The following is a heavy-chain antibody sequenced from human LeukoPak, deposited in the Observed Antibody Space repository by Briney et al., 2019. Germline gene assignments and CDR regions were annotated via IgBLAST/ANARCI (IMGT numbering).Heavy chain of an antibody. CDR1: GFTFSDYA. CDR2: FKTNSGQV. V-gene: IGHV3-23*01. Sequence: GGSLRLSCAASGFTFSDYAMNWVRQAPGKGLEWVSTFKTNSGQVYYAESVRGRFTISRDNPKNTVYLQMSSLRAEDTALYYCARSVPDYTRFDYWGQGALVTVSP. CDR3: ARSVPDYTRFDY. J-gene: IGHJ4*02. D-gene: IGHD4-11*01.